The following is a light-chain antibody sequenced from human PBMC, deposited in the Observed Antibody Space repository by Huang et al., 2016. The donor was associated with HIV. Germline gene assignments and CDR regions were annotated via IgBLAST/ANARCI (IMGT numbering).Light chain of an antibody. J-gene: IGKJ1*01. Sequence: DIQMTQSPSSLSASVGDRVTITCRASQGIGNSVAWYQQKPEKAPRLLLYATSTLESGVPSRFSGSGSGTHYTLTINTRQPEDIASYYCQQYHSLPWTFGQGTKVEIK. CDR3: QQYHSLPWT. V-gene: IGKV1-NL1*01. CDR1: QGIGNS. CDR2: ATS.